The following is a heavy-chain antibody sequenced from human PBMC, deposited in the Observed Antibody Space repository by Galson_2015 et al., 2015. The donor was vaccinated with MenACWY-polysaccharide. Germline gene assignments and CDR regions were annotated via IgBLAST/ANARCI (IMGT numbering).Heavy chain of an antibody. CDR2: INDNSRHI. V-gene: IGHV3-21*01. D-gene: IGHD1-26*01. CDR3: ASGETVGPTTGFDR. Sequence: SLRLSCAGSGFSFSTFAMNWVRQAPGKGLEWVSSINDNSRHIYYADSVQGRFAVSRDNTNNSLYLQMNSLRVEDTAVYYCASGETVGPTTGFDRWGQGTLLTVSS. CDR1: GFSFSTFA. J-gene: IGHJ4*02.